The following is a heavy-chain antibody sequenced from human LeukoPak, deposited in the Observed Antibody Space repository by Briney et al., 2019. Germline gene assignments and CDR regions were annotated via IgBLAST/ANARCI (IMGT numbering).Heavy chain of an antibody. D-gene: IGHD3-9*01. J-gene: IGHJ4*02. V-gene: IGHV3-30-3*01. Sequence: GGSLRLSCAASGFTFSSYAMHWVRQAPGKGLEWVAVISYDGSNKYYADSVKGRFTISRDNSKNTLYLQMNSLRAEDTAVYYCARGPRFYDILTEDYWGQGTLVTVSS. CDR3: ARGPRFYDILTEDY. CDR2: ISYDGSNK. CDR1: GFTFSSYA.